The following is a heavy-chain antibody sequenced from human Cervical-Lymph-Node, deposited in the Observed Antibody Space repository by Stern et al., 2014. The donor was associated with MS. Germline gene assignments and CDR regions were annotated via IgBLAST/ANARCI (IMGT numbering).Heavy chain of an antibody. CDR3: ASPLTATSVPFGYYGMDV. J-gene: IGHJ6*02. Sequence: QVQLVQSGAEVKKPGSSVKVSCKASGGTFSNYATSWVRQAPGQGLEWMGGIVPLFGKPNYAQKFQGRVTITADESTSTAYMDLSSLRSEDTAVYYCASPLTATSVPFGYYGMDVWGQGTTVTVS. CDR1: GGTFSNYA. CDR2: IVPLFGKP. V-gene: IGHV1-69*01. D-gene: IGHD4-17*01.